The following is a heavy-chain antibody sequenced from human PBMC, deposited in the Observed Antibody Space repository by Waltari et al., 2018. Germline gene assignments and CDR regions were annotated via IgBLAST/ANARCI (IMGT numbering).Heavy chain of an antibody. CDR1: GGSISSHY. V-gene: IGHV4-59*11. Sequence: QVQLQESGPGLVKPSETLSLTCTVSGGSISSHYWSWIRPPPGKGLEWIGYIYYSGSTNYNPSLKSRVTISVDTSKNQFSLKLSSVTAADTAVYYCARAGRYCSGGSCSIDYWGQGTLVTVSS. D-gene: IGHD2-15*01. J-gene: IGHJ4*02. CDR3: ARAGRYCSGGSCSIDY. CDR2: IYYSGST.